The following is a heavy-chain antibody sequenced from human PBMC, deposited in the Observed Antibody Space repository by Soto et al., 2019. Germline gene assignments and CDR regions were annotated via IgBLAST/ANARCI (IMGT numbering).Heavy chain of an antibody. D-gene: IGHD2-15*01. J-gene: IGHJ4*02. CDR1: GFTFRGYW. CDR2: INGDGSYT. Sequence: EVQLAESGGGLVQPGGSLRLSCVASGFTFRGYWMHWIRQVPGKGLIWVSRINGDGSYTNYADSVKGRFTISRDNAKNTLYLQMNSLRAEDTAVYYCARERGGYSSDYWGQGTLVTDS. V-gene: IGHV3-74*01. CDR3: ARERGGYSSDY.